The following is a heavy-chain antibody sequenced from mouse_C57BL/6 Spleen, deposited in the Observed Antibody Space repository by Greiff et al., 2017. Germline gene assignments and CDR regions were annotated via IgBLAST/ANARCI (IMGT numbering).Heavy chain of an antibody. J-gene: IGHJ4*01. CDR3: ASGAKTGKAGDY. D-gene: IGHD1-3*01. CDR1: GYTFTSYW. V-gene: IGHV1-52*01. CDR2: IDPSDSET. Sequence: QVQLKQPGAELVRPGSSVKLSCKASGYTFTSYWMHWVKQRPIQGLEWIGNIDPSDSETHYNQKFKDKATLTVDKSSSTAYMQLSSLTSEDSAVYYCASGAKTGKAGDYWGQGTSVTVSS.